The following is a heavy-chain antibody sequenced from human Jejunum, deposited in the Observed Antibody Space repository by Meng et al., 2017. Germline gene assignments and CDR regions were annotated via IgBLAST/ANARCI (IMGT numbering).Heavy chain of an antibody. Sequence: HPQESGPGLVKPSQTLSLTCTVSGASMSSGNYYWTWIRQHPGKGLEWIGYIYYSGSTYYNPSLQSLVTISIDMSENQFSLKLTSVTAADTAVYYCARVNWTSSYWYFDLWGRGTLVTVSS. CDR2: IYYSGST. CDR1: GASMSSGNYY. V-gene: IGHV4-31*01. D-gene: IGHD1-1*01. J-gene: IGHJ2*01. CDR3: ARVNWTSSYWYFDL.